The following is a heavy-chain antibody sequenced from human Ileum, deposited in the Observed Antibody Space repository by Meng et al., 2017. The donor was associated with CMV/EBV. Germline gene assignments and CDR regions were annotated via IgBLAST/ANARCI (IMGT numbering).Heavy chain of an antibody. CDR2: ISVGGDST. CDR1: GFTFSTFV. CDR3: AKGGWFDY. V-gene: IGHV3-23*01. J-gene: IGHJ4*02. Sequence: LILSCAASGFTFSTFVMSWVRQAPGKGLEWVAAISVGGDSTYYADSMKGRFTVSRDNPMNTLYLQLNSLRAEDTAVYYCAKGGWFDYWGQGTVVTVSS.